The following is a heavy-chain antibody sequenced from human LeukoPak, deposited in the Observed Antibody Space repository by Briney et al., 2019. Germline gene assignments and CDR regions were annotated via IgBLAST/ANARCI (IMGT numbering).Heavy chain of an antibody. CDR2: INHSGST. J-gene: IGHJ4*02. CDR3: ARGGGYCSSTSCYYDY. V-gene: IGHV4-34*01. Sequence: SETLSLTCAVYGGSFSGYYWSWIRQPPGKGLEWIGEINHSGSTNYNPSLKSRVTISVDTSKNQFSLKLSSVTAAETAVYYCARGGGYCSSTSCYYDYWGQGTLVTVSS. D-gene: IGHD2-2*01. CDR1: GGSFSGYY.